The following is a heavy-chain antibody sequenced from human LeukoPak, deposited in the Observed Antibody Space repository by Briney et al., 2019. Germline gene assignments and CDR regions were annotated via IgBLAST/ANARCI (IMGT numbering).Heavy chain of an antibody. V-gene: IGHV3-30*18. D-gene: IGHD1-14*01. J-gene: IGHJ5*02. CDR2: ISFDGSDQ. CDR1: GFTFSNYA. CDR3: AKVFVLLRGTPENWFDP. Sequence: GGSLRLSCAASGFTFSNYAMHWVRQAPGKGLEWVAVISFDGSDQYYADSVRGRFTISRDNSKNTLYLQMNSLRVEDTAVYFCAKVFVLLRGTPENWFDPWGQGTLVTVSS.